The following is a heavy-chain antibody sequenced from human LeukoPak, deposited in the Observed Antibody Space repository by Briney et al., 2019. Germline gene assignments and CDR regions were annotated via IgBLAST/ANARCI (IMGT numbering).Heavy chain of an antibody. J-gene: IGHJ4*02. V-gene: IGHV4-31*03. CDR2: IYYSGST. CDR1: GGSISSGGYY. Sequence: SQTLSLTCTVSGGSISSGGYYWSWIRQHPGKGLECIGYIYYSGSTYYNPSLKSRVTISVDTSKNQFSLKLSYVTAADRAVYYCARVDYGGKLDYFDYWGQGTLVSVSS. D-gene: IGHD4-23*01. CDR3: ARVDYGGKLDYFDY.